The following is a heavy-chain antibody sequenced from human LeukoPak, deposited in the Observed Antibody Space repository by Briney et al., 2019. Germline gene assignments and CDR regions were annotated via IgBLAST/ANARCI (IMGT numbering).Heavy chain of an antibody. CDR2: ISGSGGST. D-gene: IGHD1-26*01. CDR3: AKVWTVGATPEY. V-gene: IGHV3-23*01. J-gene: IGHJ4*02. Sequence: GGSLRLSCAASGFTFSSYAMSWVRQPPGKGLEWVSSISGSGGSTYCADSVKGRFTISRDNSQNTLYLQMNSLRAEDTAVYYCAKVWTVGATPEYWGQGTLVTVSS. CDR1: GFTFSSYA.